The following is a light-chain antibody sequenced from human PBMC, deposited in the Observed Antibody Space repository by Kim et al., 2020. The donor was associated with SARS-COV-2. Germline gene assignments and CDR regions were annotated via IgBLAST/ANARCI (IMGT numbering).Light chain of an antibody. J-gene: IGKJ1*01. CDR1: HTVRGW. CDR2: DAS. Sequence: SASVGDRVTITWRASHTVRGWLAWYQQKPGKAPKLLIYDASSLKSGVPSRFSGSGSGTEFTLTISSLQPDDFATYYCQQYNTYWTFGQGTKVDIK. CDR3: QQYNTYWT. V-gene: IGKV1-5*01.